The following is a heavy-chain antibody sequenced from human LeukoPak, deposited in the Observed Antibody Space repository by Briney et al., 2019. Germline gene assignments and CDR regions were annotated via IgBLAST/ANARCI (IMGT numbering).Heavy chain of an antibody. Sequence: GGSLRLSCAASGFTFSSYAMSWVRQAPGKGLEWVSAISGSGGSTYYADSVKGRFTIPRDNSKNTVYLQMNSLRAEDTAVYYCASPGYSYGTFDYWGQGTLVTVSS. D-gene: IGHD5-18*01. CDR2: ISGSGGST. CDR3: ASPGYSYGTFDY. J-gene: IGHJ4*02. CDR1: GFTFSSYA. V-gene: IGHV3-23*01.